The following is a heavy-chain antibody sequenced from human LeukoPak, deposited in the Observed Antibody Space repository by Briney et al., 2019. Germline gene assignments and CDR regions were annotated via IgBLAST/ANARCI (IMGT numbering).Heavy chain of an antibody. CDR2: IYTSGST. V-gene: IGHV4-4*07. Sequence: SEALSLTCAVSGGSISSYYWSWIRQPAGRGLEWIGRIYTSGSTNYNPSLKSRVTMAVDTSKNQFSLKLSSVTAADTAVYYWARDLMPYSSGWGGYYYYGMDVWGQGTTVTASS. CDR1: GGSISSYY. D-gene: IGHD6-19*01. CDR3: ARDLMPYSSGWGGYYYYGMDV. J-gene: IGHJ6*02.